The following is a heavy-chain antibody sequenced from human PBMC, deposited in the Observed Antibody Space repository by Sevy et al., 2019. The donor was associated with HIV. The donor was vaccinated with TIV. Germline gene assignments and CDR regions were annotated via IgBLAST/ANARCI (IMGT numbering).Heavy chain of an antibody. V-gene: IGHV3-23*01. J-gene: IGHJ4*02. Sequence: GRSLRLSCAASGFTFSNFAMGWVRHAPGKGLDWISVISGTGDYTYYADSVKGRFTISRDNSENTLSLQMNSLRAEDTAIFYCAKKMGGGSGMAFLVDYWGQGTLVTVSS. CDR3: AKKMGGGSGMAFLVDY. CDR1: GFTFSNFA. D-gene: IGHD5-18*01. CDR2: ISGTGDYT.